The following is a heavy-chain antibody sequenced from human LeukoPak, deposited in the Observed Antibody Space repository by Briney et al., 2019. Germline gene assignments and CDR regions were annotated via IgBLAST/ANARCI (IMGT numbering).Heavy chain of an antibody. CDR3: ARYRFQVGAGDY. Sequence: GSLRLSCAASGFTFSSYAMHWVRQAPGKGLEWVAVISYDGSNKYYADSVKGRFTISRDNSKNTLYLQMNSLRAEDTAVYYCARYRFQVGAGDYWGQGTLVTVSS. CDR2: ISYDGSNK. J-gene: IGHJ4*02. V-gene: IGHV3-30-3*01. D-gene: IGHD1-26*01. CDR1: GFTFSSYA.